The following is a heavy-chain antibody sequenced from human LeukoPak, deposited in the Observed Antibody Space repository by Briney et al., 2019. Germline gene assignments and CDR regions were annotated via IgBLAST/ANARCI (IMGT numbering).Heavy chain of an antibody. CDR3: AKVHSLYCSSTICYNFDY. V-gene: IGHV3-7*03. J-gene: IGHJ4*02. CDR1: GFTFSSYW. D-gene: IGHD2-2*02. CDR2: IKQDGSEK. Sequence: LPGGSLRLSCAASGFTFSSYWMSWVRQAPGKGLEWVANIKQDGSEKYYVDSVKGRFTISRDNAKNSLYLQMNSLRAEDTAVYYCAKVHSLYCSSTICYNFDYWGQGTLVTVSS.